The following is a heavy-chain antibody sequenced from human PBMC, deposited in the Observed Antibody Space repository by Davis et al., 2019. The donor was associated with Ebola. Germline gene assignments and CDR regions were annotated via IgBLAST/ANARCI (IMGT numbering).Heavy chain of an antibody. J-gene: IGHJ4*02. D-gene: IGHD3-16*01. CDR3: ASGVSYFDY. Sequence: MPGGSLRLSCTVSGGSISSYYWGWIRQPPGKGLEWIGSIYYSGSTYYNPSLKSRVTISVDTSKNQFSLKLSSVTAADTAVYYCASGVSYFDYWGQGTLVTVSS. V-gene: IGHV4-39*01. CDR1: GGSISSYY. CDR2: IYYSGST.